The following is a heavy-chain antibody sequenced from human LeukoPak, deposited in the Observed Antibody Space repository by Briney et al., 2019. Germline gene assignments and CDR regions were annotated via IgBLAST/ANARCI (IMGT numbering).Heavy chain of an antibody. J-gene: IGHJ3*02. CDR2: ISGSGGAI. CDR1: GFTVSSNY. Sequence: GGSLRLSCAASGFTVSSNYMSWVRQAPGKGLEWVSAISGSGGAIYYADSVKGRFTISRDNSKNTLYLQMNSLRAEDTAVYYCAKYSSSSRRDGFDIWGQGTMVTVSS. V-gene: IGHV3-23*01. D-gene: IGHD6-6*01. CDR3: AKYSSSSRRDGFDI.